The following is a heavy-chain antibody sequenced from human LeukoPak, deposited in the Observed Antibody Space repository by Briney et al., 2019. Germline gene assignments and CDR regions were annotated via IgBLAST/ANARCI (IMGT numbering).Heavy chain of an antibody. V-gene: IGHV4-61*02. CDR2: IYTSGST. CDR1: CGSISSGSYY. J-gene: IGHJ4*02. Sequence: PSQTLSLTCTVSCGSISSGSYYWSWIRQPAGKGLEWIGRIYTSGSTNYNPSLKSRVTISVDTSKNQFSLKLSSVTAADKAVYYSARAKVIAADFVYWGQGTLVTVSS. CDR3: ARAKVIAADFVY. D-gene: IGHD2-15*01.